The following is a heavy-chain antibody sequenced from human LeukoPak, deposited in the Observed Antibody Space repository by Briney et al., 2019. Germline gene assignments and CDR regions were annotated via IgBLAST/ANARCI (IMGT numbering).Heavy chain of an antibody. CDR2: INPNSGGT. D-gene: IGHD4-17*01. Sequence: GASVKVSCKASGYTFTSYAMNWVRQAPGQGLEWMGWINPNSGGTKYTQKFQGRVTMTRDTSISTAYMELSRLKSDDTAVYYCARIAGAYGVKRGAFDYWGQGALVTVSS. V-gene: IGHV1-2*02. CDR1: GYTFTSYA. J-gene: IGHJ4*02. CDR3: ARIAGAYGVKRGAFDY.